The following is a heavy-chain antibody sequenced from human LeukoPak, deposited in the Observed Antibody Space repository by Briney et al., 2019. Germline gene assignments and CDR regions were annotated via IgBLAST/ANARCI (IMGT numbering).Heavy chain of an antibody. CDR3: ARGPYSSSSGVRAFDI. D-gene: IGHD6-6*01. CDR2: INHSGST. Sequence: SETLSLTCAVYGGSFSGYYWSWIRQPPGKGLEWIGEINHSGSTNYNPSLKSRVTISVDTSKNQFSLKLSSVTAADTAVYYCARGPYSSSSGVRAFDIWGQGTMVTVSS. J-gene: IGHJ3*02. CDR1: GGSFSGYY. V-gene: IGHV4-34*01.